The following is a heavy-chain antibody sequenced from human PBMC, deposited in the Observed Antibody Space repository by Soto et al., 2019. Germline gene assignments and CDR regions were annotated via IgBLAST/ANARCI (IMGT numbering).Heavy chain of an antibody. CDR1: GFTFSIYT. CDR2: IYGNGRST. Sequence: EVQLLESGGGLVQPAGSLRLSCAASGFTFSIYTMSWFRQAPGKGLEWVSSIYGNGRSTFYSASVKGRFTISRDNSRNPVYLQMSSLRAEDTAIYYCAKDFTPDSRWDIDYWGQGSLVTVSS. D-gene: IGHD1-26*01. J-gene: IGHJ4*02. V-gene: IGHV3-23*01. CDR3: AKDFTPDSRWDIDY.